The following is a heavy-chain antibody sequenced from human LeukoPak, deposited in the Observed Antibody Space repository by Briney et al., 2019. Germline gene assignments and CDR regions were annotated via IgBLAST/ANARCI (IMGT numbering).Heavy chain of an antibody. CDR2: IYTSGST. D-gene: IGHD2-8*01. J-gene: IGHJ2*01. CDR1: GGSISSYY. Sequence: PSETLSLTCTVSGGSISSYYWGWIRQPAGKGLEWIGRIYTSGSTNYNPSLKSRVTMSVDTSKNQFSLKLSSVTAADTAVYYCARDHLGYCTNGVCYSGGYWYFDPWGRGTLVTVSS. V-gene: IGHV4-4*07. CDR3: ARDHLGYCTNGVCYSGGYWYFDP.